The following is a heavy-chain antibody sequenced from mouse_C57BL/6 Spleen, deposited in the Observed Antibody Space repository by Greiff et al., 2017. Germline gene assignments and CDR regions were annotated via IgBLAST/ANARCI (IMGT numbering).Heavy chain of an antibody. D-gene: IGHD1-1*01. CDR1: GFTFTDYY. V-gene: IGHV7-3*01. J-gene: IGHJ4*01. Sequence: EVQRVESGGGLVQPGGSLSLSCAASGFTFTDYYMSWVRQPPGKALEWLGFIRNKANGYTTEYSASVKGRFTISRDNSQSILYLQMTALRAEDSATYYCARYYYGTDYAIDYWGQGTSGTVSS. CDR2: IRNKANGYTT. CDR3: ARYYYGTDYAIDY.